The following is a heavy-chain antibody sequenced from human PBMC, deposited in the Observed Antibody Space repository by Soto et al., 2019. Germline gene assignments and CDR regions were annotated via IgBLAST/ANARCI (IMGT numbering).Heavy chain of an antibody. CDR3: ARRLPGDYGNWFDP. CDR1: GVSISDYY. J-gene: IGHJ5*02. CDR2: IHYTGTT. V-gene: IGHV4-59*08. D-gene: IGHD4-17*01. Sequence: SETLSLTCTVSGVSISDYYWNWIRQPPGKGLEWIGNIHYTGTTKYTPSFESRVTISVDTSKNHFSLRLSSVTAADTAVYYCARRLPGDYGNWFDPWGQGILVTVSS.